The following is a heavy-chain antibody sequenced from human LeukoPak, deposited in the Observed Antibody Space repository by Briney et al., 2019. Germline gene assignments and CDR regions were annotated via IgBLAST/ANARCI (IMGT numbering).Heavy chain of an antibody. Sequence: GASVKVSCTASGYTFTDYYIHWLRQAPGQGLEWMGRINPNSGGTSCAQKFQDRVAMTRDTSISTAYMELSRLRSDDTAVYYCARDYRPRIAVAGSPRRFDPWGQGTLVTVSS. V-gene: IGHV1-2*06. CDR3: ARDYRPRIAVAGSPRRFDP. D-gene: IGHD6-19*01. CDR2: INPNSGGT. J-gene: IGHJ5*02. CDR1: GYTFTDYY.